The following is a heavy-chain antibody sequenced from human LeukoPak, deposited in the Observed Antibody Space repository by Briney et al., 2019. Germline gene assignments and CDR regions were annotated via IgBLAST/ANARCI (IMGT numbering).Heavy chain of an antibody. V-gene: IGHV3-9*01. Sequence: GGSLRLSCAASGFTFDDYAMHWVRQAPGKGLEWVSGISWNSGSIGYADSVKGRFTISRDNAKNSLYLQMNSLRAEDTAVYYCARVYYDFWSGYQTFDYWGQGTLVTVSS. D-gene: IGHD3-3*01. CDR1: GFTFDDYA. CDR2: ISWNSGSI. CDR3: ARVYYDFWSGYQTFDY. J-gene: IGHJ4*02.